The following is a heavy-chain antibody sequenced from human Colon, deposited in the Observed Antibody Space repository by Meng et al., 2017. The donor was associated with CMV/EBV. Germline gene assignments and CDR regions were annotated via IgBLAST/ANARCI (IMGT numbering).Heavy chain of an antibody. Sequence: GESLKISCAASGFTFSSYGMHWVRQAPGKGLEWVAFIRYDGTNKYYADSVKGRFTISRDNSKNTLYLQMNSLRAEDTAVYYCAKGGMGKYQLLLHRRATHLDYWGQGTLVTVSS. CDR1: GFTFSSYG. CDR2: IRYDGTNK. D-gene: IGHD2-2*01. J-gene: IGHJ4*02. V-gene: IGHV3-30*02. CDR3: AKGGMGKYQLLLHRRATHLDY.